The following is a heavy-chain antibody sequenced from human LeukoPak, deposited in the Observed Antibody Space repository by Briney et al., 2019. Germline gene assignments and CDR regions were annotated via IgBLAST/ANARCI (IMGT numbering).Heavy chain of an antibody. CDR2: IKQDGSEK. CDR1: GLTFSTYW. D-gene: IGHD3-16*01. CDR3: ARDFYYASDY. Sequence: GGSLRLSCAASGLTFSTYWMSWVRQAPGKGLEWVANIKQDGSEKYYVDSVKGRFTISRDNAKKSLYLQMNSLRVDDTAAYYCARDFYYASDYWGQGTLVTVSS. V-gene: IGHV3-7*01. J-gene: IGHJ4*02.